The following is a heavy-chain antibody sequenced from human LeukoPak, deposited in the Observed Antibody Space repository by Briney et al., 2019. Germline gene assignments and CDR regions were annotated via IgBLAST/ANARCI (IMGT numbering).Heavy chain of an antibody. Sequence: PGGSLRLSCAASGFTFSSYGMHWVRQAPGKGLEWVAVIWYDGSNKYYADSVKGRFTISRDNSKNTLYLQMNSLRAEDTAVYYCAATVGTYLYFDYWGQGTLVTVSS. D-gene: IGHD3-16*02. CDR1: GFTFSSYG. CDR3: AATVGTYLYFDY. J-gene: IGHJ4*02. V-gene: IGHV3-33*01. CDR2: IWYDGSNK.